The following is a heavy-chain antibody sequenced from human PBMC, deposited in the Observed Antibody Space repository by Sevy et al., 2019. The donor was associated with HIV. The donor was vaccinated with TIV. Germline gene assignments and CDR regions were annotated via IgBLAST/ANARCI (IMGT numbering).Heavy chain of an antibody. J-gene: IGHJ4*02. D-gene: IGHD2-15*01. CDR1: GFIFSNHG. Sequence: GGSLRLSCAASGFIFSNHGMHWVHQAPGKGLEWVAVISYDGSYKNYGDSVKGRFTISRDNSKNTLYLQMDSLRAEDTAVFYCAKGPFGGNDFASWGQGTLVTVSS. CDR2: ISYDGSYK. CDR3: AKGPFGGNDFAS. V-gene: IGHV3-30*18.